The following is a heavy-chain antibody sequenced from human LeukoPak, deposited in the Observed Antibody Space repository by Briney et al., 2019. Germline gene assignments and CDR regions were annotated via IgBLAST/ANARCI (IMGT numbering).Heavy chain of an antibody. V-gene: IGHV4-39*01. CDR1: GVSISTSIYY. J-gene: IGHJ2*01. Sequence: SETLSLTCDVSGVSISTSIYYWAWIRQPPGKGLEWIGSVFYSGSAYYSPSFKSRLGIPLDTSKNQFSLQLSSVTVAGTAVYYCARIGHGANSHLKWYFDVWGRGTLVTVSS. CDR3: ARIGHGANSHLKWYFDV. D-gene: IGHD4-23*01. CDR2: VFYSGSA.